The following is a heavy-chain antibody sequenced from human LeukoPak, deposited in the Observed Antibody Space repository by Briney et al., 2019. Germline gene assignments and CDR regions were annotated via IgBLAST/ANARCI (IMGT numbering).Heavy chain of an antibody. V-gene: IGHV4-39*07. CDR3: ARVEPVYYFDY. J-gene: IGHJ4*02. CDR1: GGSISSSSYY. Sequence: PSETLSLTCTVSGGSISSSSYYWGWIRQPPGKGLEWTGSIYYSGSTYYNPSLKSRVTISVDTSKNQFSLKLSSVTAADTAVYCCARVEPVYYFDYWGQGTLVTVSS. D-gene: IGHD1-14*01. CDR2: IYYSGST.